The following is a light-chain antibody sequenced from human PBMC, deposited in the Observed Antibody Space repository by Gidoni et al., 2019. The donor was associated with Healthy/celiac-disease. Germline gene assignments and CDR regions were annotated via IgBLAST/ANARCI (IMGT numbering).Light chain of an antibody. J-gene: IGLJ3*02. Sequence: QSALTQPASVSGSPGQSITISCTGTSSDVGGYNYVSWYQQHPGKAPKLMIYDVSNRPSGVSNRFSGSKSGNTASLTISGLQAEDEADYYCSSYTSSSIFPWVFGGGTKLTVL. CDR1: SSDVGGYNY. V-gene: IGLV2-14*01. CDR2: DVS. CDR3: SSYTSSSIFPWV.